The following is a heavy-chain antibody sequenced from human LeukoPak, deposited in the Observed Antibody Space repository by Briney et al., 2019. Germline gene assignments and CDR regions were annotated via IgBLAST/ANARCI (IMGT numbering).Heavy chain of an antibody. V-gene: IGHV3-48*01. CDR2: IGIDSGNT. Sequence: GGSLRLSCAASGFTFSDYSMTWVRQAPGKGLEWISYIGIDSGNTNYADSVKGRFTISGDKAKNSLYLQMNSLRAEDTAVYYCAREYSSSWYDAFDIWGQGTMVTVSS. D-gene: IGHD6-13*01. CDR1: GFTFSDYS. J-gene: IGHJ3*02. CDR3: AREYSSSWYDAFDI.